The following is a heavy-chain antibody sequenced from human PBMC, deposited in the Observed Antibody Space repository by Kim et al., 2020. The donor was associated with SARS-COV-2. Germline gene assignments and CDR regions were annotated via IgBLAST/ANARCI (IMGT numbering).Heavy chain of an antibody. J-gene: IGHJ4*02. CDR1: GLSFSSYA. Sequence: GGSLRLSCSASGLSFSSYAMNWVRQAPGKGLEWVSAMTGDGGGRYYADSVKGRFTISRDNSKNTLTLQMNSLTAEDTAIYFCSKDGLAGGSRPKRYFDFWGQGALVTVSS. CDR2: MTGDGGGR. CDR3: SKDGLAGGSRPKRYFDF. V-gene: IGHV3-23*01. D-gene: IGHD6-19*01.